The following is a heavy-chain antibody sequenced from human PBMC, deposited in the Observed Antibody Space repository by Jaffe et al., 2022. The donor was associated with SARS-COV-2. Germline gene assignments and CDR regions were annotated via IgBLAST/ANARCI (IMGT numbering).Heavy chain of an antibody. D-gene: IGHD2-15*01. CDR1: GFTFSSYA. Sequence: EVQLLESGGGLVQPGGSLRLSCAASGFTFSSYAMSWVRQAPGKGLEWVSAISGSGGSTYYADSVKGRFTISRDNSKNTLYLQMNSLRAEDTAVYYCAKDLVGGCSGGSCYSVYYYYGMDVWGQGTTVTVSS. CDR2: ISGSGGST. J-gene: IGHJ6*02. V-gene: IGHV3-23*01. CDR3: AKDLVGGCSGGSCYSVYYYYGMDV.